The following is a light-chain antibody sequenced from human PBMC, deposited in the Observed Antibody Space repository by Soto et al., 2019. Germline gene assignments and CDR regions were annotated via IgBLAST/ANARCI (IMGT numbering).Light chain of an antibody. V-gene: IGLV1-51*01. Sequence: QSVLTQPPSVSAAPGQQVTISCSGGSSNIGNNFVSWYQQLPGTAPQLLIYDNYKRPSGIPDRFSASKSGTSATLGITGLQTGDGADYYCATWDTAVSAVIFGGGTKLTVL. CDR1: SSNIGNNF. J-gene: IGLJ2*01. CDR2: DNY. CDR3: ATWDTAVSAVI.